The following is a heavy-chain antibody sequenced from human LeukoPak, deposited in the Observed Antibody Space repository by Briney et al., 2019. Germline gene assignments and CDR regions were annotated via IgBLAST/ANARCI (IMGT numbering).Heavy chain of an antibody. J-gene: IGHJ3*02. D-gene: IGHD1-26*01. V-gene: IGHV3-21*01. CDR1: GLTFSSYS. CDR2: ISSSSSYI. CDR3: ARLGSFHDAFDI. Sequence: PGGSLRLPCAASGLTFSSYSMNWVRQAPGKGLEWVSSISSSSSYIYYADSVKGRFTISRDNAKNSLYLQMNSLRAEDTAVYYCARLGSFHDAFDIWGQGTMVTVSS.